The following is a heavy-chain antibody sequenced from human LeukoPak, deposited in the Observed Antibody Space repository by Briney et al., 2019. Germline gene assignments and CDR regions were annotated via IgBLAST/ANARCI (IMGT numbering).Heavy chain of an antibody. CDR2: IYYSGST. CDR3: AREGDAFDI. Sequence: SQTLSLTCTVSGGSISSGGYYWGWSRQHPGRGVEWIGYIYYSGSTYYNPSLKSRVTISVDTSKNQFSLKLSSVTAADTAVYYCAREGDAFDIWGQGTMVTVSS. V-gene: IGHV4-31*03. CDR1: GGSISSGGYY. J-gene: IGHJ3*02.